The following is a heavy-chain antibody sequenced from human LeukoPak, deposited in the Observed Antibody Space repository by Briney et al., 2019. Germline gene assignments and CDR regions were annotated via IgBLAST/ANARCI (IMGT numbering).Heavy chain of an antibody. CDR3: AREPPLTGYYSFEGRETYYFDY. Sequence: PGGSLRLSCAASGFTFSDYYMSWIRQAPGKGLEWVSYISSSGSTIYYADSVKGRFTISRDNAKNSLYLQMNSLRAEDTAVYYCAREPPLTGYYSFEGRETYYFDYWGQGTLVTVSS. CDR2: ISSSGSTI. CDR1: GFTFSDYY. D-gene: IGHD3-9*01. J-gene: IGHJ4*02. V-gene: IGHV3-11*01.